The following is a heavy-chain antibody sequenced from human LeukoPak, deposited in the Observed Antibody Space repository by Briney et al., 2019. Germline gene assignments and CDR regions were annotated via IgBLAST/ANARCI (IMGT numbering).Heavy chain of an antibody. D-gene: IGHD3-10*01. J-gene: IGHJ4*02. CDR1: GFTFSSYA. CDR2: ISGRGGST. CDR3: AKGGFDWFGDDY. Sequence: GGSLRLSCAASGFTFSSYAMSWVRQAPGKGLEWVSSISGRGGSTYYADSVKGRFTISRDNSRNTLYLQMNSLRAEDTAVYYCAKGGFDWFGDDYWGQGTLVTVSS. V-gene: IGHV3-23*01.